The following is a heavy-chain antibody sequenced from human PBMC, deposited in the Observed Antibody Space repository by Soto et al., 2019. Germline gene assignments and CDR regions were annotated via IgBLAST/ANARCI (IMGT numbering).Heavy chain of an antibody. CDR1: GGSISSYY. Sequence: SETLSLTCTVSGGSISSYYWSWIRQPPGKGLEWIGYIYYSGSTNYNPSLKSRVTISIDTSKNQFSLKLSSVTAADTAVYYCARDRGGYFDYWGRGTLVTVS. CDR2: IYYSGST. J-gene: IGHJ4*02. CDR3: ARDRGGYFDY. V-gene: IGHV4-59*01.